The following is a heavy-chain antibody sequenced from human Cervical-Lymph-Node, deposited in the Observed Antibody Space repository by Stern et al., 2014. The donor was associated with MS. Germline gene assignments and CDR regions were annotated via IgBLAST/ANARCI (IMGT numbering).Heavy chain of an antibody. J-gene: IGHJ5*02. Sequence: MHLVESGGGVVQPGRSLRLSCAASGFAFSDYGMHWVRQAPGKGLEWVAVISFDGRDKFYADSVKGRCTISRDNSQNTLHLQVNSLRTEDTALYYCAKASSGGYDFRLAETWGQGTLVIVSS. CDR2: ISFDGRDK. D-gene: IGHD5-12*01. CDR1: GFAFSDYG. V-gene: IGHV3-30*18. CDR3: AKASSGGYDFRLAET.